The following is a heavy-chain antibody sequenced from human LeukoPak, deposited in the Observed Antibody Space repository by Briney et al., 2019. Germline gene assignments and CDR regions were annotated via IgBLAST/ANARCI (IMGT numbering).Heavy chain of an antibody. CDR2: IRYDGSSK. Sequence: QAGGSLRLSCAASGFTSSSYGMHWVRQAPGKGLEWVAFIRYDGSSKYYADSVKGRFTISRDNSKNTLYLQMNSLRAEDTAVYYCAKVPRYCSSTSCYNFDYWGQGTLVTVSS. D-gene: IGHD2-2*01. CDR3: AKVPRYCSSTSCYNFDY. CDR1: GFTSSSYG. J-gene: IGHJ4*02. V-gene: IGHV3-30*02.